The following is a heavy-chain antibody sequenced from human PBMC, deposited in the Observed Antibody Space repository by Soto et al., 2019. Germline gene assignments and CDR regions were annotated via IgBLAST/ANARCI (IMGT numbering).Heavy chain of an antibody. CDR1: GFTFSPFT. CDR2: ISGSSSYI. CDR3: ARVRAEGLCSSTSCFPFDC. Sequence: EVQLVESGGGLVKPGGSLRLSCVASGFTFSPFTMNWVRQVPGKGLEWVSSISGSSSYIYYADSVRGRFTISRDNAKNSLYLQMNSLGAEGAAVYYCARVRAEGLCSSTSCFPFDCWGQGALVTVAS. V-gene: IGHV3-21*01. J-gene: IGHJ5*01. D-gene: IGHD2-2*01.